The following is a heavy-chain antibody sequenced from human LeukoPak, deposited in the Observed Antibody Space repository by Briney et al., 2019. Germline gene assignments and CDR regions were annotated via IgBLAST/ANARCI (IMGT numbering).Heavy chain of an antibody. Sequence: GGSLRLSCVASGFSFTSSWMTWVRQAPGKGLEWVANIKEDGSEKYYVDSVKGRFTISRDNAKNSLYLQMNSLKTEDTAVYYCTTVGGSYYEGQYYFDSWGQGTLVTVSS. D-gene: IGHD1-26*01. CDR1: GFSFTSSW. CDR2: IKEDGSEK. J-gene: IGHJ4*02. V-gene: IGHV3-7*03. CDR3: TTVGGSYYEGQYYFDS.